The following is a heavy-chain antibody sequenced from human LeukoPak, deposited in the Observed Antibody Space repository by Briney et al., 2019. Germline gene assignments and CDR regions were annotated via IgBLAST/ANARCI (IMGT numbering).Heavy chain of an antibody. Sequence: PSETLSLTCTVSGGSISSYYWSWIRQPPGKGLEWIGYIYYSGSTNYNPSLKSRVTISVDTSKNQFSLKLSSVTAADTAVYYCASRYYYDSTRGFDYWGQGTLVTVSS. J-gene: IGHJ4*02. CDR3: ASRYYYDSTRGFDY. V-gene: IGHV4-59*08. CDR1: GGSISSYY. D-gene: IGHD3-22*01. CDR2: IYYSGST.